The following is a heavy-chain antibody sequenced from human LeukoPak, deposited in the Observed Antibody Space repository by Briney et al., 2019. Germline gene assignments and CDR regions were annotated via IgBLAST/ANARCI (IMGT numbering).Heavy chain of an antibody. CDR1: GFTFSSYG. Sequence: GGSLRLSCAASGFTFSSYGMHWVRQAPGKGLEWVAVISYDGSNKYYADSVKGRFTISRDNSKNTLYLQMNSLRSEDTAVYYCARGPVNWFDPWGQGTLVTVSS. CDR3: ARGPVNWFDP. V-gene: IGHV3-30*03. J-gene: IGHJ5*02. CDR2: ISYDGSNK.